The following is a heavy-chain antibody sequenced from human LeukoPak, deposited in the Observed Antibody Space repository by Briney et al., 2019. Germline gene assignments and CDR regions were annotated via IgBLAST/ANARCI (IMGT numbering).Heavy chain of an antibody. CDR2: IRRKRQSYST. V-gene: IGHV3-72*01. CDR1: GFTFSDYI. Sequence: GGSLRLSCEASGFTFSDYILDWVRQAPGKGLEWVCRIRRKRQSYSTEYAASVKGRFTISRDDSKISLFLDMNSLKAEDTAVYHCSRDRGARDESALDFWGQGTMVTVSS. CDR3: SRDRGARDESALDF. J-gene: IGHJ3*01. D-gene: IGHD1-26*01.